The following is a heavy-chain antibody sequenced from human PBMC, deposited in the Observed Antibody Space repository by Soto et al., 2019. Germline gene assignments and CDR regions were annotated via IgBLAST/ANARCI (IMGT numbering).Heavy chain of an antibody. J-gene: IGHJ4*02. CDR1: GFTFSSYA. CDR2: ISGSGGST. Sequence: GESLRLSCAASGFTFSSYAMSWVRQAPGKGLEWVSAISGSGGSTYYADSVKGRSTISRDNSKNTLYLQMNSLRAEDTAVYYCAKSDSLGLDFGGNPQREVDYWGQGTLVTVSS. D-gene: IGHD3-3*01. CDR3: AKSDSLGLDFGGNPQREVDY. V-gene: IGHV3-23*01.